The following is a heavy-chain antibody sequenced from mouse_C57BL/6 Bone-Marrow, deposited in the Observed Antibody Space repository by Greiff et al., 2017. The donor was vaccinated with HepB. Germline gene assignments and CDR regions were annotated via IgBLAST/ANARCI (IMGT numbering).Heavy chain of an antibody. V-gene: IGHV1-52*01. CDR2: IDPSDSET. CDR3: ARDYYGSSYDYYAMDY. J-gene: IGHJ4*01. CDR1: GYTFTSYW. Sequence: QVQLQQPGAELVRPGSSVKLSCKASGYTFTSYWMHWVKQRPIQGLEWIGNIDPSDSETHYNQKFKDKATLTVDKSSSTAYMQLSSLTSEDSAVYYCARDYYGSSYDYYAMDYWGQGTSVTVSS. D-gene: IGHD1-1*01.